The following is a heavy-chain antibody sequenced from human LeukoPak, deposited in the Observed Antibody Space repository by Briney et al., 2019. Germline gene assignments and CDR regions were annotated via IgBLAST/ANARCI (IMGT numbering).Heavy chain of an antibody. CDR2: IYSGGST. D-gene: IGHD3-22*01. Sequence: PGGSLRLSCAASGFTVSSNYMSWVRQAPGKGVEWVSVIYSGGSTYYADFVKGRFTISRDNSKNTLYLQMNRLRAEDTAVYYCARGDSSGSYFDYWGQGTLVTVSS. J-gene: IGHJ4*02. CDR1: GFTVSSNY. CDR3: ARGDSSGSYFDY. V-gene: IGHV3-53*01.